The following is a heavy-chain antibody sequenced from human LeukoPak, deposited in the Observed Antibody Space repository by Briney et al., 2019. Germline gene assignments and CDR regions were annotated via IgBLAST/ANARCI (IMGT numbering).Heavy chain of an antibody. CDR2: ISPYNGNT. CDR3: ARPRIAFRRDHYAFDI. D-gene: IGHD3-3*02. V-gene: IGHV1-18*01. CDR1: GYTFSVYG. Sequence: GASVKVSCKASGYTFSVYGITWVRQAPGQGLEWMGWISPYNGNTSYAQKLQGRVTMTTDTSTSTAYMELKSLRSEDTAVYYCARPRIAFRRDHYAFDIWGQGTMVTVSS. J-gene: IGHJ3*02.